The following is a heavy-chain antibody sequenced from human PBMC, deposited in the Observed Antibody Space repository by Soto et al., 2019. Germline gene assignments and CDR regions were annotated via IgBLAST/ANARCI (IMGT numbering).Heavy chain of an antibody. CDR1: GGGLRGYY. D-gene: IGHD3-3*01. CDR3: ARGRSAYNFWSGYDYYFDY. V-gene: IGHV4-34*01. Sequence: TLENLSLPCAVYGGGLRGYYGSRIPQPPGEGVEWIGEINHSGGTNYNPSLKSRVTISVDTSKNQFSLKLSSVTAADTAVYYCARGRSAYNFWSGYDYYFDYWGQGTLVTVSS. CDR2: INHSGGT. J-gene: IGHJ4*02.